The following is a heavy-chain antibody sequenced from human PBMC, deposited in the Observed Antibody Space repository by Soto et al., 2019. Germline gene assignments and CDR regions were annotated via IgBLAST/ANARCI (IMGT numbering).Heavy chain of an antibody. J-gene: IGHJ3*02. D-gene: IGHD4-17*01. Sequence: GGSLRLSCAASGFTFSSYAMSWVRQAPGKGLEWVSAISGSGGSTYYADSVKGRFTISRDNSKNTLYLQMNSLRAEDTAVYYCAKYLKLPYGDYDWSAFDIWGQGTMVTVSS. V-gene: IGHV3-23*01. CDR3: AKYLKLPYGDYDWSAFDI. CDR1: GFTFSSYA. CDR2: ISGSGGST.